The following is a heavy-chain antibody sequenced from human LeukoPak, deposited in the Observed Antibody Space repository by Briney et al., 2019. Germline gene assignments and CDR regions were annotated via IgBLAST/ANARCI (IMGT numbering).Heavy chain of an antibody. CDR3: ARDRTLGGCSGGSCYVYYYGMDV. Sequence: PGGSLRLSCAASGFTFSSYEMNWVRQAPGKGLEWVSYISSSGSTIYYADSVKGRFTISRDNAKNSLYLQMNSLRAEDTAVYYCARDRTLGGCSGGSCYVYYYGMDVWGQGTTVTVPS. D-gene: IGHD2-15*01. CDR1: GFTFSSYE. J-gene: IGHJ6*02. CDR2: ISSSGSTI. V-gene: IGHV3-48*03.